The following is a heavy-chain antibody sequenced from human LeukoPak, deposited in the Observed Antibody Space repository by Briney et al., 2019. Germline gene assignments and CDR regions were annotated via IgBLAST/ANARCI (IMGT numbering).Heavy chain of an antibody. V-gene: IGHV3-30*04. CDR1: GFTFRNYV. J-gene: IGHJ3*02. D-gene: IGHD4-23*01. CDR2: ISQDGSTQ. CDR3: ARENSAFDI. Sequence: GGSLRLSCAASGFTFRNYVMHWGRQAPGKGPEWVAGISQDGSTQYYADSVKGRFTMSRDNSKNTVHLQMNSLRAEDTALYYCARENSAFDIWGHGTMVTVSS.